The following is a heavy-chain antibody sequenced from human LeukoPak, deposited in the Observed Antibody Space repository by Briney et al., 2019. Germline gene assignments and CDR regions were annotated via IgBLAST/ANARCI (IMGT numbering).Heavy chain of an antibody. J-gene: IGHJ4*02. CDR3: ARLVGSRSRSGGTCYSDY. CDR2: ISITSKTI. D-gene: IGHD2-15*01. CDR1: GFTFSSND. V-gene: IGHV3-48*02. Sequence: PGGSLRLSCAGSGFTFSSNDMSWVRQPPGKGLEWVSYISITSKTIKYADSVKGRFTISRDNAKNSLYLQMNSLRDEDTAVYYCARLVGSRSRSGGTCYSDYWGQGTLVTVSS.